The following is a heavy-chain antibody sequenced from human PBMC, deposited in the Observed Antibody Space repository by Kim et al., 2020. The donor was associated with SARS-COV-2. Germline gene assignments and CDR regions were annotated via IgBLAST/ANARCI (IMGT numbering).Heavy chain of an antibody. D-gene: IGHD6-6*01. CDR3: AKLIFGSSTLFYYYYGMDV. CDR1: GFTFSSYG. J-gene: IGHJ6*02. CDR2: ISYDGSNK. Sequence: GGSLRLSCAASGFTFSSYGMHWVRQAPGKGLEWVAVISYDGSNKYYADSVKGRFTISRDNSKNTLYLQMNSLRAEDTAVYYCAKLIFGSSTLFYYYYGMDVWGQGTTVTVSS. V-gene: IGHV3-30*18.